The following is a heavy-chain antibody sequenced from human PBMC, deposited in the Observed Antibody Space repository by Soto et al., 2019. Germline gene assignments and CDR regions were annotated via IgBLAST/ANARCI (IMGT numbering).Heavy chain of an antibody. CDR3: AKDLRGYTYGYYFDY. CDR2: ISGNGYNT. J-gene: IGHJ4*02. V-gene: IGHV3-23*01. D-gene: IGHD5-18*01. Sequence: LRLSCAASGFTFSSYAMSWVRQAPGKGLEWVSGISGNGYNTYYADSVKGRFTISRDNSKNTLYLQMNSLRAEDTAVYYCAKDLRGYTYGYYFDYWGQGTLVTVSS. CDR1: GFTFSSYA.